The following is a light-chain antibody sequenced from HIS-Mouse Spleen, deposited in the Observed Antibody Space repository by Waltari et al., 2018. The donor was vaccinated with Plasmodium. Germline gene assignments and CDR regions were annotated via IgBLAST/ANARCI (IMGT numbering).Light chain of an antibody. J-gene: IGLJ3*02. CDR2: KDS. Sequence: SYELTQPSSVSVSPGQTARITCSGDVLAKKYARWFQQKPGQAPVLGIYKDSERPSGIPERFSGSSSGTTVTLTISGAQVEEEADYYCYSAADNNLVFGGGTKLTVL. V-gene: IGLV3-27*01. CDR3: YSAADNNLV. CDR1: VLAKKY.